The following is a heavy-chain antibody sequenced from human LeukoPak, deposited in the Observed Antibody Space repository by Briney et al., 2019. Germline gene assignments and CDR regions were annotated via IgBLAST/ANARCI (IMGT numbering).Heavy chain of an antibody. CDR1: GGSIFSYY. Sequence: PSETLSLTCTVSGGSIFSYYWSWIRQSPGKGLEWIGYVYNGGSTNYNPSLKSRVTISVDTSKNQFSLKLSSVTAADTAVYYCARDRVGDGYNLFDYWGQGTLVTVSS. CDR3: ARDRVGDGYNLFDY. V-gene: IGHV4-59*12. D-gene: IGHD5-24*01. CDR2: VYNGGST. J-gene: IGHJ4*02.